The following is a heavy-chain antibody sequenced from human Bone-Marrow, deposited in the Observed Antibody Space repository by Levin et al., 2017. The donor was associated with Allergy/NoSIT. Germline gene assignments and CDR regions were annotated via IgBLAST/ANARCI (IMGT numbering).Heavy chain of an antibody. D-gene: IGHD3-22*01. V-gene: IGHV1-69*01. CDR1: GGTFSSYA. CDR2: IIPIFGTA. CDR3: ARDLRPSGGYYRYYYYGMDV. J-gene: IGHJ6*02. Sequence: GGSLRLSCKASGGTFSSYAISWVRQAPGQGLEWMGGIIPIFGTANYAQKFQGRVTITADESTSTAYMELSSLRSEDTAVYYCARDLRPSGGYYRYYYYGMDVWGQGTTVTVSS.